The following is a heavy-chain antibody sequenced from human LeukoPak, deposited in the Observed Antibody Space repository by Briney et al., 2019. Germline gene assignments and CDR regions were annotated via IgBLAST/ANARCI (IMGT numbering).Heavy chain of an antibody. CDR1: GFTFSDYY. CDR3: ARAAKPKWEPPTGFDDAFDI. CDR2: IYYSGST. V-gene: IGHV4-59*01. Sequence: GSLRLSCAASGFTFSDYYWSWIRQPPGKGLEWIGYIYYSGSTNYNPSLKSRVTISVDTSKNQFSLKLSSVTAADTAVYYCARAAKPKWEPPTGFDDAFDIWGQGTMVTVSS. D-gene: IGHD1-26*01. J-gene: IGHJ3*02.